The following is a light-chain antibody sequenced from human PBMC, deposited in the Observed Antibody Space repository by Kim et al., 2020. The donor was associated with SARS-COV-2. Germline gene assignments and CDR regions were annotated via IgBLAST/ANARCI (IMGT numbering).Light chain of an antibody. Sequence: AIRITQSPSSLSASTGDRVTITCRANQSISSYLAWYQQRPGKAPKLLIYAASTLQSGVPSRFSGSGSGTDFTLTVSCLQSEDFATYYCQQYYTYPRTFGQGTKVDIK. J-gene: IGKJ1*01. CDR3: QQYYTYPRT. CDR2: AAS. CDR1: QSISSY. V-gene: IGKV1-8*01.